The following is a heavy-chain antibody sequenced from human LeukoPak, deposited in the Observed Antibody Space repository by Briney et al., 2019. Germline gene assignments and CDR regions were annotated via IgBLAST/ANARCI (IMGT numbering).Heavy chain of an antibody. Sequence: GGSLRLSCAASGFTFSSYGMSWVRQAPGKGLEWVSAITGSGGSTYYADSVKGRLTISRDNSKNTLYLQMNSLRAEDTAIYYCARDERLLSFLKWGQGTLVTVSS. D-gene: IGHD3-3*01. V-gene: IGHV3-23*01. CDR1: GFTFSSYG. J-gene: IGHJ4*02. CDR3: ARDERLLSFLK. CDR2: ITGSGGST.